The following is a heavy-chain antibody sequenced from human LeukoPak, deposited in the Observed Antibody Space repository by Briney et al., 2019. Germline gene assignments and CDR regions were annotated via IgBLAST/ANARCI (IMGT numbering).Heavy chain of an antibody. J-gene: IGHJ4*02. V-gene: IGHV4-34*01. CDR2: INHSGST. Sequence: SETLSLTCAVYGGSFSGYSWSWIRQPPGKGLEWIGEINHSGSTNYNPSLKSRVTISVDTSKNQFSLKLSSVTAADTAVYYCARGHLVVVLDYWGQGTLVTVSS. D-gene: IGHD3-22*01. CDR3: ARGHLVVVLDY. CDR1: GGSFSGYS.